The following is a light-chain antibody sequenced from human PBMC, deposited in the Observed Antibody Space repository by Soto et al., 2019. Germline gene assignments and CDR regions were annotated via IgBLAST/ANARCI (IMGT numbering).Light chain of an antibody. CDR3: QQYNRYSRT. J-gene: IGKJ1*01. CDR2: DAS. Sequence: DIPMTQSPSTLSASVGDRVTITCRASQSISSWLAWYQQKPGKAPKLLIYDASSLESGVPSRFSCSGSGTEFTLAISSLQPDNFATYYCQQYNRYSRTFGPGTKVEIK. V-gene: IGKV1-5*01. CDR1: QSISSW.